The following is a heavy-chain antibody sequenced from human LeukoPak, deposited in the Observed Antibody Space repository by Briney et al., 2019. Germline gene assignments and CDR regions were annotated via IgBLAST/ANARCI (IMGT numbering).Heavy chain of an antibody. D-gene: IGHD3-10*01. J-gene: IGHJ4*02. CDR1: EYTFTSYY. Sequence: GASVKVSCKASEYTFTSYYMHWVRQAPGQGLEWVGWINPNSGGTSYAQKFQGRVTMTRDTSISTAYMELSRLRSDDTAVYYCARVSMVRGRYFDYWGQGTLVTVSS. CDR2: INPNSGGT. V-gene: IGHV1-2*02. CDR3: ARVSMVRGRYFDY.